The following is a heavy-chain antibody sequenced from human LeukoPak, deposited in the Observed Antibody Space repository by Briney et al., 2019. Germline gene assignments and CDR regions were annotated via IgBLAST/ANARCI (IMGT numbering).Heavy chain of an antibody. CDR2: IYYSGST. CDR3: ARASRLSPFDY. CDR1: GGSIGSYY. V-gene: IGHV4-59*01. J-gene: IGHJ4*02. Sequence: SETLSLTCTVSGGSIGSYYWSWIRQPPGKGLEWIGYIYYSGSTNYNPSLKSRVTISVDTSKNQFSLKLSSVTAADTAVYYCARASRLSPFDYWGQGTLVTVSS.